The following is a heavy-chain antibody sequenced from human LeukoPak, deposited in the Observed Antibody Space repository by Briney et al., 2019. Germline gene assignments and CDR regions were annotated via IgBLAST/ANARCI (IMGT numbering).Heavy chain of an antibody. V-gene: IGHV4-59*11. CDR1: GGSISSHY. CDR3: ARGVFARFDP. J-gene: IGHJ5*02. Sequence: SETLSLTCTVSGGSISSHYWTWIRQPPGKGLEWIGYISYIGSTYYNPSLKSRVTISVDTSKNQFSLKLSSVTAADTAVYYCARGVFARFDPWGQGTLVTVSS. CDR2: ISYIGST.